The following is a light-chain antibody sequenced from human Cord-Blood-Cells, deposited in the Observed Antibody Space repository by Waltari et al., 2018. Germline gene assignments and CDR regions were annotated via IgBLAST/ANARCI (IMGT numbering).Light chain of an antibody. V-gene: IGKV2-29*02. CDR2: EVS. CDR1: QSLLHSDGTTY. Sequence: DIVMTQIPLSLSVTPGQPASISCKSSQSLLHSDGTTYLYWYLQKPGQSPQLLIYEVSSRVSGVPDRFSGSGSGTDVTLKISRVEAEDVGVYYCMQGIQLPYTFGQGTKLEIK. J-gene: IGKJ2*01. CDR3: MQGIQLPYT.